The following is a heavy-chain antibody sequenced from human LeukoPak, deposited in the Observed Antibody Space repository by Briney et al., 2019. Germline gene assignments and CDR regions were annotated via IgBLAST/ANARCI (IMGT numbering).Heavy chain of an antibody. CDR1: GFTFSSYA. CDR2: ISSDGGST. V-gene: IGHV3-64*01. CDR3: TRHQYCTNGVCYDLSYYMDV. D-gene: IGHD2-8*01. Sequence: GGSLRLSCAASGFTFSSYAMHWVRQAPGKGLEYVSGISSDGGSTYYANSVKGRFTISRDNSKNTLYLQMGSLRAEDMAVYYCTRHQYCTNGVCYDLSYYMDVWGKGTTVTVSS. J-gene: IGHJ6*03.